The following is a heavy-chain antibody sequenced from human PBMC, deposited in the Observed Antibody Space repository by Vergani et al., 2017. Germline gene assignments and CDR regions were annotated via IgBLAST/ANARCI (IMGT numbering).Heavy chain of an antibody. V-gene: IGHV3-7*01. Sequence: ELQLVESGGGLVQPGGSLRLSCAASGFTFSTNWMTWVRQAPGKGLEWVANIKQDGSEKFYVDSVRGRFTISRDNAKNSLFLQMNSLRAEYTAVYYCAREGGYYCSGTNCYRDNWFDPWGKGTLVTVSS. CDR1: GFTFSTNW. J-gene: IGHJ5*02. CDR2: IKQDGSEK. CDR3: AREGGYYCSGTNCYRDNWFDP. D-gene: IGHD2-2*01.